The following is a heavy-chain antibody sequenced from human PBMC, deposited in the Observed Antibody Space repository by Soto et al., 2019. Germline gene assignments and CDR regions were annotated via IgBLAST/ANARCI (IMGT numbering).Heavy chain of an antibody. CDR1: GFTFSDYG. V-gene: IGHV3-30*18. Sequence: GGSLRLSCAASGFTFSDYGMHWVRQAPGKGLEWVAVISYDGTIEYYVDSVKGRFTISRDNSKKTLYLQMNSLRLEDTALYYCTKDQGISFRASDQRGKGTRVTVSS. CDR2: ISYDGTIE. CDR3: TKDQGISFRASDQ. J-gene: IGHJ4*02. D-gene: IGHD2-21*02.